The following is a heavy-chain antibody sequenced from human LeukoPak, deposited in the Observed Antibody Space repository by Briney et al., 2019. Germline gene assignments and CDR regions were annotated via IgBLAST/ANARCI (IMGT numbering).Heavy chain of an antibody. V-gene: IGHV1-46*01. CDR1: GYTFTSYG. CDR3: ARVGGKELGYSSGWSLPHFDY. Sequence: HRASVKVSCKASGYTFTSYGISWVRQAPGQGLEWMGIINPSGGSTSYAQKFQGRVTMTRDMSTSTVYMELSSLRSEDTAVYYCARVGGKELGYSSGWSLPHFDYWGQGTLVTVSS. CDR2: INPSGGST. J-gene: IGHJ4*02. D-gene: IGHD6-19*01.